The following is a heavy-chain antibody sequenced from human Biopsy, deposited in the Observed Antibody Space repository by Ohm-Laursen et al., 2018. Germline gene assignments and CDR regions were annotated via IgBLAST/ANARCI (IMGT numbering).Heavy chain of an antibody. CDR2: ISVSGSRT. V-gene: IGHV3-23*01. J-gene: IGHJ3*02. CDR3: ARSLSGDYVYDAFDI. Sequence: GSLRLSCSASGFTFNTYAMTWVRQAPGKGLEWVSGISVSGSRTFQADSVKDRFTISRDNSKSTLYLQMNSLRADDTAVYYCARSLSGDYVYDAFDIWGQGTMVTVSS. D-gene: IGHD3-16*01. CDR1: GFTFNTYA.